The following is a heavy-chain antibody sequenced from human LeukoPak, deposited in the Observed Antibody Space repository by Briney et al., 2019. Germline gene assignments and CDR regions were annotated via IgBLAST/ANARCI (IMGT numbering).Heavy chain of an antibody. V-gene: IGHV1-2*02. J-gene: IGHJ5*02. CDR1: GYTFTGYY. CDR2: INPNSGGT. Sequence: ASVKVSCKASGYTFTGYYMHWVRQAPGQGLEWMGWINPNSGGTNYAQKFQGRATMTRDTSISTAYMELSRLRSDDTAVYYCATVVPAAMSGIDPWGQGTLVTVSS. D-gene: IGHD2-2*01. CDR3: ATVVPAAMSGIDP.